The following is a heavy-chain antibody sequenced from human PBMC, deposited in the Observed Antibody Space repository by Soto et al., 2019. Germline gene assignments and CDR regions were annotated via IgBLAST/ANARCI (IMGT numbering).Heavy chain of an antibody. V-gene: IGHV1-46*01. Sequence: ASVKVSYKAFVYIFINYYIHWVRQAPGQGLEWMGIIHPSGGGTSYAQTFQGRVSMTKDTSTSTVYMELSSLRSDDTAVYYCARGAYYYGMDVWG. CDR3: ARGAYYYGMDV. CDR1: VYIFINYY. J-gene: IGHJ6*02. CDR2: IHPSGGGT.